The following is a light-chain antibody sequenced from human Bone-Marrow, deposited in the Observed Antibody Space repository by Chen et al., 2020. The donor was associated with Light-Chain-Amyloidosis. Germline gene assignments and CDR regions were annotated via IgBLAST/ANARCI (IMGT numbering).Light chain of an antibody. V-gene: IGLV3-25*03. CDR1: DLPTKY. CDR3: QSADSSGTYEVI. J-gene: IGLJ2*01. CDR2: RDT. Sequence: SYELPQPPSVSVSPGQTARITCSGDDLPTKYAYWYQQKPGQAPVLVIHRDTERPSGISEPFSGYSSGTTATLTISGVQAEDEADYHGQSADSSGTYEVIFGGGTKLTVL.